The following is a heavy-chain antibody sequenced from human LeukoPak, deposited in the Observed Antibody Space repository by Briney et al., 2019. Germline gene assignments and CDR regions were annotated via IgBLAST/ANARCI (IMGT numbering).Heavy chain of an antibody. CDR1: GGTFSSYA. J-gene: IGHJ6*02. V-gene: IGHV1-69*13. CDR2: IIPIFGTA. CDR3: ARAQWSYDFWSGYYVDFGSYYYYGMDV. Sequence: SAKVSCKASGGTFSSYAISWVRQAPGQGLEWMGGIIPIFGTANYAQKFQGRVTITADESTSTAYMELSSLRSEDTAVYYCARAQWSYDFWSGYYVDFGSYYYYGMDVWGQGTTVTVSS. D-gene: IGHD3-3*01.